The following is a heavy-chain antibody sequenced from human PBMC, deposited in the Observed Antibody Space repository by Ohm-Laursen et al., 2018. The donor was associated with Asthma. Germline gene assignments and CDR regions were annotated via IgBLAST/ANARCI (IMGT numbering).Heavy chain of an antibody. CDR1: GYTFSRYS. V-gene: IGHV3-21*01. CDR2: ISTASTFI. CDR3: AKELSAYYYGSGKT. J-gene: IGHJ5*02. Sequence: SLRLSCAASGYTFSRYSIHWVRQVPGKGLEWVASISTASTFIYYADSVRGRFTTSRDNAKNSVYLQMNSLRAEDTAVYYCAKELSAYYYGSGKTWGQGTLVTVSS. D-gene: IGHD3-10*01.